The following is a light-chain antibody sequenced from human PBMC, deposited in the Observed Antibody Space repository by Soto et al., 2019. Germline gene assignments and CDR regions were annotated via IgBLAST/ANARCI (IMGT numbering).Light chain of an antibody. Sequence: QSVLTQPPSVSGAPGQRVTISCTGSSSNLGAGFDVHWYRQLPGTAPKLLIYDNNNRPSGVPDRFSGSKSGTSASLAITGLQAEDETDYYCQSYDSSLSGVIFGGGTKVTVL. CDR1: SSNLGAGFD. CDR3: QSYDSSLSGVI. CDR2: DNN. J-gene: IGLJ2*01. V-gene: IGLV1-40*01.